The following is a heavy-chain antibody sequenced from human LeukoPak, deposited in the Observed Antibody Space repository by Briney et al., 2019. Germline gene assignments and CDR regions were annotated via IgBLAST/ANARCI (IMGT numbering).Heavy chain of an antibody. J-gene: IGHJ4*02. Sequence: GGSLRLSCAASGFAFSSYWMSWVRQAPGKGLEWVANIKQDGSEKYYVDSVKGRFTISRDNAKNSLYLQMNSLRAEDTAVYYCARVKYFRNYYDFWSGPRGPFDYWGQGTLVTVSS. V-gene: IGHV3-7*01. D-gene: IGHD3-3*01. CDR1: GFAFSSYW. CDR3: ARVKYFRNYYDFWSGPRGPFDY. CDR2: IKQDGSEK.